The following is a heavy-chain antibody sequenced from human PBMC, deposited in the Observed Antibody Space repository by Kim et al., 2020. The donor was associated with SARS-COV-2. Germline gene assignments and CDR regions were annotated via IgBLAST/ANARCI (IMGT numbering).Heavy chain of an antibody. CDR1: GGSFSGYY. CDR2: INHSGST. V-gene: IGHV4-34*01. Sequence: SETLSLTCAVYGGSFSGYYWSWIRQPPGKGLEWIGEINHSGSTNYNPSLKSRVTISVDTSKNQFSLKLSSVTAADTAVYYCARVGVWGQQLVRGNWFDPWGQGTLVTVSS. D-gene: IGHD6-13*01. CDR3: ARVGVWGQQLVRGNWFDP. J-gene: IGHJ5*02.